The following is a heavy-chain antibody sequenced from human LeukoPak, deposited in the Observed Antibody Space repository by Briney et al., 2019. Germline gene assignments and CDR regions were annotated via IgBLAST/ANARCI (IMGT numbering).Heavy chain of an antibody. D-gene: IGHD6-13*01. J-gene: IGHJ4*02. V-gene: IGHV3-53*01. CDR1: GFTVSSNY. CDR2: IYSGGST. Sequence: PGGSLRPSCAASGFTVSSNYMSWVRQAPGKGLEWVSVIYSGGSTYYADSVKGRFTISRDNSKNTLYLQMNSLRAEDTAVYYCASDIAAAGFFDYWGQGTLVTVSS. CDR3: ASDIAAAGFFDY.